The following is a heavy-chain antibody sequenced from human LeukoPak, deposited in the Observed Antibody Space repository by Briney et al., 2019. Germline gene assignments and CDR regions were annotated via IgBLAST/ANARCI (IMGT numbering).Heavy chain of an antibody. CDR2: IIPTFGTA. Sequence: ASVKVSCKASGGTFSSYAISWVRQAPGQGLEWMGGIIPTFGTANYAQKFQGRVTITTDESTSTAYMELSSLRSEDTAVYYCATCIAVAGTYYYMDVWGKGTTVTVSS. CDR1: GGTFSSYA. V-gene: IGHV1-69*05. D-gene: IGHD6-19*01. J-gene: IGHJ6*03. CDR3: ATCIAVAGTYYYMDV.